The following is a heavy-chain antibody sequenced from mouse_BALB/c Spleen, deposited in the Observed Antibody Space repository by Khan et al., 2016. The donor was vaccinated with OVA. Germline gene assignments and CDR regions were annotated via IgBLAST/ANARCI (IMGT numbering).Heavy chain of an antibody. CDR1: GYTFTTYW. D-gene: IGHD1-1*02. V-gene: IGHV1-7*01. CDR3: TRRGLYGLFAF. Sequence: QVRLQQSGAELAKPGASVKMSCTASGYTFTTYWIHWVKQRPGQGLEWIGYINPSTGYTEYTQKFKDKATLTTDKSSSAAYMQLSSLTSEDSAGYYCTRRGLYGLFAFWGQGTLVHCLC. CDR2: INPSTGYT. J-gene: IGHJ3*01.